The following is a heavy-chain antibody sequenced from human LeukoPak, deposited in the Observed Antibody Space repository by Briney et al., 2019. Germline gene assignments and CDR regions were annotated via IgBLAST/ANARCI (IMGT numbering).Heavy chain of an antibody. Sequence: GGSLRLSCAASGFTFSSYWMHWVRQAPGKGLVWVSRINSDGSSTTYADSMKGRFTISRDNAKNTLYLQMTSLRAEDTAVYYCARDLPYSSSWYIDYWGQGTLVTVSS. CDR1: GFTFSSYW. CDR3: ARDLPYSSSWYIDY. V-gene: IGHV3-74*01. D-gene: IGHD6-13*01. CDR2: INSDGSST. J-gene: IGHJ4*02.